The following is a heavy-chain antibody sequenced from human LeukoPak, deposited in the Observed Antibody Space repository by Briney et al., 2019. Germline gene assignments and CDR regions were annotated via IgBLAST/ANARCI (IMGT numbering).Heavy chain of an antibody. V-gene: IGHV3-7*01. D-gene: IGHD6-13*01. CDR3: AKDLEAGLQH. CDR2: IKQDSSEE. Sequence: PGGSLRLSCVASGFKFNNYWMNWVRQAPGKGLEWVANIKQDSSEEHYVDSVRGRFTISRDNAKNSLYLQMNSLRAEDTAVYYCAKDLEAGLQHWGQGTLVTVSS. CDR1: GFKFNNYW. J-gene: IGHJ1*01.